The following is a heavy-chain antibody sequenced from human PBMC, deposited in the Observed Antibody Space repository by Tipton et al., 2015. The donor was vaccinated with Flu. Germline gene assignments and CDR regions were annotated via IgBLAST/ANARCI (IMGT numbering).Heavy chain of an antibody. J-gene: IGHJ5*02. CDR1: GGSITNYY. V-gene: IGHV4-59*12. CDR2: IYSSGST. Sequence: TLSLTCSVSGGSITNYYWSWIRQPPGKGLEWIGYIYSSGSTTYNPSLKSRVSMSADTSMNQFSLRLNSMTAADTAVYYCAREGGYSTGFSRIDTWGQGTLVIVSS. D-gene: IGHD2-8*02. CDR3: AREGGYSTGFSRIDT.